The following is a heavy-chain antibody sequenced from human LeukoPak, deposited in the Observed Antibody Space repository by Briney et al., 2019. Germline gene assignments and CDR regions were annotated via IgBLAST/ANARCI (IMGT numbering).Heavy chain of an antibody. CDR2: ISSSGSTI. J-gene: IGHJ6*03. CDR3: AKRGSSGWGRYYYMDV. CDR1: GFTFSSYE. Sequence: HTGGSLRLSCAASGFTFSSYEMNWVRQAPGKGLEWVSYISSSGSTIYYADSVKGRFTISRDNAKNSLYLQMNSLRAEDTAVYYCAKRGSSGWGRYYYMDVWGKGTTVTISS. V-gene: IGHV3-48*03. D-gene: IGHD6-19*01.